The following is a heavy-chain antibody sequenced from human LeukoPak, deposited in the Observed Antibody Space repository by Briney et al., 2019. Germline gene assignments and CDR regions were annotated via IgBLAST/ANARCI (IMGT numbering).Heavy chain of an antibody. CDR1: GFTFSSYA. D-gene: IGHD5-18*01. Sequence: GGSLRLSCAASGFTFSSYAMSWVRQAPGKGLEWVSAISGGGGSTYYADSVKGRFTISRDNSKNTLYLQMNSLRAEDTAVYYCAKVKGGYSYGPNFDYWGQGTLVTVSS. CDR3: AKVKGGYSYGPNFDY. J-gene: IGHJ4*02. CDR2: ISGGGGST. V-gene: IGHV3-23*01.